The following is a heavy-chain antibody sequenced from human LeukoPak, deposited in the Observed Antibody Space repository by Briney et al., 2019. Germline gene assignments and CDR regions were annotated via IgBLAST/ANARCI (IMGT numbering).Heavy chain of an antibody. V-gene: IGHV4-61*02. J-gene: IGHJ4*02. CDR1: GGSISSGSYY. CDR2: IYTSGST. D-gene: IGHD5-24*01. CDR3: ARGRRDGYNYIDDY. Sequence: PSETLSLTCTVSGGSISSGSYYWSWVRQPAGKGLEWIGRIYTSGSTNYNPSLKSRVTISVDTSKNQFSLKLSSVTAADTAVYYCARGRRDGYNYIDDYWGQGTLVTVSS.